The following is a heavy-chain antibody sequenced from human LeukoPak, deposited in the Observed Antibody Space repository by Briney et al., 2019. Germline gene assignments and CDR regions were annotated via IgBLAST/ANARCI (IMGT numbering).Heavy chain of an antibody. CDR2: IYPGDSNT. CDR3: AKAPGGVRGVIITFFDY. D-gene: IGHD3-10*01. J-gene: IGHJ4*02. Sequence: GESLRISCKGSGYSFTTYWIGWVRQLPGKGLEWMGIIYPGDSNTRYSPSFQGQVTISADKSISTAYLQWSSLKASDTAMYYCAKAPGGVRGVIITFFDYWGQGTLVTVSS. CDR1: GYSFTTYW. V-gene: IGHV5-51*01.